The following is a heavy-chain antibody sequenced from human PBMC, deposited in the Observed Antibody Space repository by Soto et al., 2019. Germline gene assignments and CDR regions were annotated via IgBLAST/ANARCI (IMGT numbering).Heavy chain of an antibody. Sequence: PGGSLRLSCAASGFTFSNAWMSWVRQAPGKWLEWVGRIKSKTDGGTTDYAAPVKGRFTISGDDSKNTLYLQMNSLKTEDTAVYYCTTEGYCSGGSCYPPRYYYYYGMDVWGQGXTVTVYS. V-gene: IGHV3-15*01. D-gene: IGHD2-15*01. J-gene: IGHJ6*02. CDR2: IKSKTDGGTT. CDR1: GFTFSNAW. CDR3: TTEGYCSGGSCYPPRYYYYYGMDV.